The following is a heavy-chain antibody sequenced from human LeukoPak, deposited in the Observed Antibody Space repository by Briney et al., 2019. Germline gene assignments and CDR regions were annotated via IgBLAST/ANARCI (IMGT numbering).Heavy chain of an antibody. CDR3: ARDADTSGHYSYFDY. D-gene: IGHD2-15*01. Sequence: PGGSLRLSCAASGFSVSRNYMTWVRQAPGEGLEWVSLIYSGGSTSYADSVKGRFTISRDNSKNTLYLQMNSLRAEDTAMYYCARDADTSGHYSYFDYWGQGILVTVSS. V-gene: IGHV3-66*01. CDR2: IYSGGST. CDR1: GFSVSRNY. J-gene: IGHJ4*02.